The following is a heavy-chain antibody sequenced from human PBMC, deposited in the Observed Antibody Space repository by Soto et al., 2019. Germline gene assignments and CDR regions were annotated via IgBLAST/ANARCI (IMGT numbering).Heavy chain of an antibody. Sequence: QVQLVESGGGVVQPGRSLRLSCAASGFTFSSYGMHWVRQAPGKGLEWVAVISYDGSNKYYADSVKGRFTISRDNSKNMLYLQMNSLRAEDTAVYYCAKGDILTGYYFDYWGQGTLVTVSS. CDR3: AKGDILTGYYFDY. J-gene: IGHJ4*02. CDR1: GFTFSSYG. CDR2: ISYDGSNK. V-gene: IGHV3-30*18. D-gene: IGHD3-9*01.